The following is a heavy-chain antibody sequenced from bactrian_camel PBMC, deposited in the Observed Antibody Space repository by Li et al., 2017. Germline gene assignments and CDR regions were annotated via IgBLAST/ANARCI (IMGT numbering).Heavy chain of an antibody. V-gene: IGHV3S63*01. CDR1: GSTFDDLD. CDR3: ATGLLPYCSGVYCYTQLNY. D-gene: IGHD2*01. CDR2: ISSDGST. J-gene: IGHJ4*01. Sequence: HVQLVESGGGSVQAGGSLRLSCTASGSTFDDLDMAWYRQAAGNECELVSRISSDGSTYYTDSAKGRFTISQDNVNDTVYLQMNSLEPEDTAVYYCATGLLPYCSGVYCYTQLNYWSQGTQVTVS.